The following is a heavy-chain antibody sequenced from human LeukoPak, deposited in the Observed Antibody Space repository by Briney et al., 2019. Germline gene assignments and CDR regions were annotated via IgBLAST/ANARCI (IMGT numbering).Heavy chain of an antibody. CDR1: GCSFTSYW. D-gene: IGHD5-24*01. V-gene: IGHV5-51*01. J-gene: IGHJ4*02. Sequence: GESLQISFQGSGCSFTSYWIGWVRPMPGKGREWRAIIFPGASDTRYSPSFQAHFTVSAAKSISTAYLQWSSLQASDTSMYYCARHVGMATISPFGYWGQGTLVTVSS. CDR2: IFPGASDT. CDR3: ARHVGMATISPFGY.